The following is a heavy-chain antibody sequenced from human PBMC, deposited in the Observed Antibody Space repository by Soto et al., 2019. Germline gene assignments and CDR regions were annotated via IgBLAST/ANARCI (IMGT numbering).Heavy chain of an antibody. D-gene: IGHD3-3*01. Sequence: LETQCLTCAVYGGYFRCYDLSWIRQPPGKGLEWIGEINHSGSTNYNPSLKSRVTISVDTSKNQFSLKLSSVTAADTAVYYCASWRASGQLTFDYWGQGTLVTVSS. J-gene: IGHJ4*02. CDR3: ASWRASGQLTFDY. CDR1: GGYFRCYD. V-gene: IGHV4-34*01. CDR2: INHSGST.